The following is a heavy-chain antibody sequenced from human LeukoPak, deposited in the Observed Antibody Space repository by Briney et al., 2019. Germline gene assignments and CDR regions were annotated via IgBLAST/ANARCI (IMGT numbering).Heavy chain of an antibody. Sequence: PGGSLRLSCAASGFTFSSHGMNSVRQAPGKGLEWVSGISPSGGITYYTDSVKGRFTISRDNSKNTQSLQMNSLRAQDTAVYYCAKDDDWGRYKHWGQGTLVTVSS. V-gene: IGHV3-23*01. CDR3: AKDDDWGRYKH. J-gene: IGHJ1*01. CDR2: ISPSGGIT. CDR1: GFTFSSHG. D-gene: IGHD3-16*01.